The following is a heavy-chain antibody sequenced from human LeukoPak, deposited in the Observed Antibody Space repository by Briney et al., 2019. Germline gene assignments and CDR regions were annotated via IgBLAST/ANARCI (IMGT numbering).Heavy chain of an antibody. CDR2: IYHSGST. V-gene: IGHV4-38-2*02. Sequence: SETLSLTCTVSGYSISSGYYWGWIRQPPGKGLEWIGSIYHSGSTYYNPSLKSRVTISVDTSKNQFSLKLSSVTAADTAVYYCARDLGYSYGDWGQGTLVTVSS. J-gene: IGHJ4*02. D-gene: IGHD5-18*01. CDR1: GYSISSGYY. CDR3: ARDLGYSYGD.